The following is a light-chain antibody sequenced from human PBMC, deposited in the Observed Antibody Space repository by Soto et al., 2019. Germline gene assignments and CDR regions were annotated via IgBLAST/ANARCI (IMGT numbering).Light chain of an antibody. Sequence: ASQMTQSPSSLSASVGDRVTITCRASQGIRSDLAWYQQKPGKAPKLLIYGASNLQSGVPSRFSGSGSGAVFTLTISSLQPEDFATYYCLQDFNYPWSFGQGTKVDIK. V-gene: IGKV1-6*01. CDR2: GAS. CDR3: LQDFNYPWS. J-gene: IGKJ1*01. CDR1: QGIRSD.